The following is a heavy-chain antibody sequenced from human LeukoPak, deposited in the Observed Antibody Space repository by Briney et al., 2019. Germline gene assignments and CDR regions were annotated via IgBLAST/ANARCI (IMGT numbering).Heavy chain of an antibody. CDR2: IVVGSGNT. CDR3: AADSAYSYGDYYYYGMDV. V-gene: IGHV1-58*02. Sequence: TSVKVSCKASGFTFTSSAMQGVRQARGQGGEGMGWIVVGSGNTYYAQKFQERVTITRDMSTSTAYMELSSLRSEDTAVYYCAADSAYSYGDYYYYGMDVWGQGTTVTVSS. J-gene: IGHJ6*02. CDR1: GFTFTSSA. D-gene: IGHD5-18*01.